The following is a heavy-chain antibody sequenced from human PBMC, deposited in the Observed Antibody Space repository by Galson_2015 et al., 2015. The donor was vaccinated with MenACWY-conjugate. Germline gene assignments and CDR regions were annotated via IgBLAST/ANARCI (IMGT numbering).Heavy chain of an antibody. Sequence: QSGAEVKKPGASVTVSCKASGYTFTSYYMHWVRQAPGQGLEWMGIINPSGGSTSYAQKFQGRVTMTRDTSTSTVYMELSSLRSEDTAVYYCARDYQRASRDGYGSNFDYWGQGTLVTVSS. CDR2: INPSGGST. D-gene: IGHD5-24*01. CDR3: ARDYQRASRDGYGSNFDY. J-gene: IGHJ4*02. V-gene: IGHV1-46*01. CDR1: GYTFTSYY.